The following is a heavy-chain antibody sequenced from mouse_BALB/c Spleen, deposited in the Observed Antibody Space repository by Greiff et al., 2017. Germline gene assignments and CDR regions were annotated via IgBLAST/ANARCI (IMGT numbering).Heavy chain of an antibody. Sequence: VQLKQSGPELMKPAASVTISCTASGYSFTSYYMHWVKQSHGKSLEWIGYIDPFNGGTSYNQKFKGKATLTVDKSSSTAYMPLSSLTSEDSAVYYCARSRYDYDGFDYWGQGTTLTVSS. D-gene: IGHD2-4*01. CDR1: GYSFTSYY. CDR2: IDPFNGGT. CDR3: ARSRYDYDGFDY. J-gene: IGHJ2*01. V-gene: IGHV1S135*01.